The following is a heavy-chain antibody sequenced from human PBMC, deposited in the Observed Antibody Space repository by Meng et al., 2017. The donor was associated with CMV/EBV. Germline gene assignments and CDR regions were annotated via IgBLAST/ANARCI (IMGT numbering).Heavy chain of an antibody. CDR2: ISYDGSNK. CDR1: GFTFSSYA. D-gene: IGHD2-2*02. V-gene: IGHV3-30*04. J-gene: IGHJ4*02. Sequence: GESLKISCAASGFTFSSYAMHWVRQAPGKGLEWVAVISYDGSNKYYADSVKGRFTISRDNSKNTLYLQMNSLRAEDTAVYYCASTHCSSTSCYTWQLAYFDYWGQGTLVTVSS. CDR3: ASTHCSSTSCYTWQLAYFDY.